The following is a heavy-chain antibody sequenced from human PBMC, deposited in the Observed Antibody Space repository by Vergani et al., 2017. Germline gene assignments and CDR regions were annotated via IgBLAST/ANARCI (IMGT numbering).Heavy chain of an antibody. CDR2: INHSGST. Sequence: QVQLQQWGAGLLKPSETLSLTCAVYGGSFSGYYWSWIRQPPGKGLEWIGEINHSGSTNYNPSLKSRVTISVDTSKNQFSLKLSSVNAADTAVYYCARGYYDFWSGPYYYYYMDVWGKGTTVTVSS. V-gene: IGHV4-34*01. CDR3: ARGYYDFWSGPYYYYYMDV. CDR1: GGSFSGYY. D-gene: IGHD3-3*01. J-gene: IGHJ6*03.